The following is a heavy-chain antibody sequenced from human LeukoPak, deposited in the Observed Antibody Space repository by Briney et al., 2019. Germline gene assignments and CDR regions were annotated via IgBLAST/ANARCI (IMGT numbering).Heavy chain of an antibody. D-gene: IGHD4/OR15-4a*01. Sequence: GCSLRLPCAASVCTFSDYILDWLHQAPGKGLEWVGRIRRKRNGYTTEFAPSVKGRFTISRDDSENSLYLHLNNLSTQGTAWYYCSRDGRQGAQSVFDI. CDR1: VCTFSDYI. CDR3: SRDGRQGAQSVFDI. V-gene: IGHV3-72*01. CDR2: IRRKRNGYTT. J-gene: IGHJ3*02.